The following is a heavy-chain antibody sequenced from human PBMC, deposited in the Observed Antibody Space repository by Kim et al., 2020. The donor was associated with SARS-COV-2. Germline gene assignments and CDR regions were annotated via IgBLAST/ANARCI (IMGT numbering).Heavy chain of an antibody. J-gene: IGHJ3*02. D-gene: IGHD5-18*01. CDR3: ARMRHSQDDI. V-gene: IGHV3-74*01. CDR2: RTT. Sequence: RTTTYADYVNARFTISRYNAMNTVYLQMNSLRADDTAVYYCARMRHSQDDIWGQGTKVTVSS.